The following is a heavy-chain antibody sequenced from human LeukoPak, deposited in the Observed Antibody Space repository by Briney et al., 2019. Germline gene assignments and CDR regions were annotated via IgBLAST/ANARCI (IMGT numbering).Heavy chain of an antibody. D-gene: IGHD3-16*01. CDR3: ARSLGDD. CDR2: ISYDGSNK. Sequence: GGSLRLSCAASGFTFSSYAVHWVRQAPGKGLEWVAVISYDGSNKYYADSVKGRFTISRDNSKNTLYLQMNSLRAEDTAVYYCARSLGDDWGQGTLVTVSS. J-gene: IGHJ4*02. CDR1: GFTFSSYA. V-gene: IGHV3-30*04.